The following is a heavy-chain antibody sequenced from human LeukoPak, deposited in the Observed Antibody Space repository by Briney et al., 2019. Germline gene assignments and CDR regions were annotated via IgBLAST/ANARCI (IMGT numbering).Heavy chain of an antibody. D-gene: IGHD3-22*01. V-gene: IGHV3-48*01. CDR1: GFTFSSYS. J-gene: IGHJ4*02. Sequence: GGSLRLSCAASGFTFSSYSMNWVRQAPGKGLEWGSYISGSSSTIYYADSVKGRFIISRDNGKNTLYLQMNSLRAEDTAVYYCARGSTYYDSSGQVPFDYWGQGTLATVSS. CDR3: ARGSTYYDSSGQVPFDY. CDR2: ISGSSSTI.